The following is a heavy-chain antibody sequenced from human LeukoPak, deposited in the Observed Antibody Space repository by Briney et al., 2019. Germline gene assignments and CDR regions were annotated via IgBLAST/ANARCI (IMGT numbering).Heavy chain of an antibody. V-gene: IGHV1-8*03. D-gene: IGHD3-22*01. J-gene: IGHJ4*02. CDR2: MNPNSGNT. CDR3: ARGFPTYYYDSSGYYPDY. Sequence: ASVKVSCKASGYTFTSYDINWVRQATGQGLEWMGWMNPNSGNTGYAQKFQGRVTITRNTSISTAYMELSSLRSEDTAVYYCARGFPTYYYDSSGYYPDYWGQGTLVTVSS. CDR1: GYTFTSYD.